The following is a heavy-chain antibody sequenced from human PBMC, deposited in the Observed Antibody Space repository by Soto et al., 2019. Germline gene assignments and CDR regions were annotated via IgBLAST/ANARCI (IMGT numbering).Heavy chain of an antibody. CDR2: INHRGGT. CDR3: ARSRWFDP. V-gene: IGHV4-34*01. J-gene: IGHJ5*02. Sequence: SNNLSLSCAVYGGSFTGHYCWIRQPPGKGLEWIGEINHRGGTDYNPSLNSRVDMSVDTSKNQFSLRLSSVTAADTAVYYCARSRWFDPWGQGTLVTVSS. CDR1: GGSFTGHY.